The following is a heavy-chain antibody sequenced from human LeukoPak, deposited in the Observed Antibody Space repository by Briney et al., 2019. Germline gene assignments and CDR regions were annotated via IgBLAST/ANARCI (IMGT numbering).Heavy chain of an antibody. CDR3: ARDVPYGDYAGDTFHV. J-gene: IGHJ3*01. Sequence: SETLSLTCTVSGGSISSGNYYWYWIRQPAGKGLEWIGRIYTSGSTNYNPSLKSRVTMSVDTSKNQFSLKLNSVTAADTAVYYCARDVPYGDYAGDTFHVWGQGTMVTVSS. D-gene: IGHD4-17*01. CDR2: IYTSGST. V-gene: IGHV4-61*02. CDR1: GGSISSGNYY.